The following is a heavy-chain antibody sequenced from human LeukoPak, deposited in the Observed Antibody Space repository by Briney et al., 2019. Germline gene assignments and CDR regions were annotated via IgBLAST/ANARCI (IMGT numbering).Heavy chain of an antibody. CDR2: IKQDGSET. D-gene: IGHD5-24*01. J-gene: IGHJ6*04. CDR3: ARDRGDGMDV. CDR1: GFTFSNHW. V-gene: IGHV3-7*01. Sequence: GGSLRLSCAASGFTFSNHWMSWVRRAPGKGLEWVANIKQDGSETYYVDSVKGRVTISRDNAKNSVYLQMSNLRVEDTAVYYCARDRGDGMDVWGKGITVTVSS.